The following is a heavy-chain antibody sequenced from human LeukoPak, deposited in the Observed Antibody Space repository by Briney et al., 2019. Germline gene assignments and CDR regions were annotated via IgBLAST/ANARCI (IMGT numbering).Heavy chain of an antibody. J-gene: IGHJ1*01. Sequence: AAVTVSCKASGYTFTSYGITWVRQAPGQGLEWMGWVSAYADNTNYVQKIQGRVTMTTDTSTSTAYMELSSLRSEDTAVYYCATDVGVRATTAYFHHWGEGTLVTVSS. CDR1: GYTFTSYG. CDR2: VSAYADNT. D-gene: IGHD1-26*01. CDR3: ATDVGVRATTAYFHH. V-gene: IGHV1-18*01.